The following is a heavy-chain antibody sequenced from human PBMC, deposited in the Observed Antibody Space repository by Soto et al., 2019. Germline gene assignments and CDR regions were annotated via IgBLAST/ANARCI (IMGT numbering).Heavy chain of an antibody. Sequence: AETLSLTCTVSGHSINNHYWSWIRQPPGKGLEWIGYIYNSESTYYNPSLKSRVTISVDTSKNHFSLKLSSVTAADTALYYCARVIGDYSNYGTLFDYWGQGTLVTVSS. CDR2: IYNSEST. CDR1: GHSINNHY. J-gene: IGHJ4*02. D-gene: IGHD4-4*01. CDR3: ARVIGDYSNYGTLFDY. V-gene: IGHV4-59*06.